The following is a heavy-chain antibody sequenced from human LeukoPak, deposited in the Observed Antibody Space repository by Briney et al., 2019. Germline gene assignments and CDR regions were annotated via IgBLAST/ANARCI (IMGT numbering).Heavy chain of an antibody. Sequence: PGGSLRLSCAASGFTFSSYAMSSVRQAPGKGLEWVGFIRSKAYGGTTEYAASVEGRFTISRDDSKSIAYLQMNSLKTEDTAVYYCTRALDYYDSSGYYSFFDYWGQGTLVTVSS. D-gene: IGHD3-22*01. V-gene: IGHV3-49*04. CDR3: TRALDYYDSSGYYSFFDY. J-gene: IGHJ4*02. CDR2: IRSKAYGGTT. CDR1: GFTFSSYA.